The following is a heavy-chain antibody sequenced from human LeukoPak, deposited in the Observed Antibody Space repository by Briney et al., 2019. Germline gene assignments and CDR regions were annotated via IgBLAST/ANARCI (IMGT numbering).Heavy chain of an antibody. D-gene: IGHD3-10*01. CDR3: ARHKNYGSGPFDP. V-gene: IGHV4-61*02. Sequence: SETLSLTCTVSGDSISSGSYYWTWIRQPAGKGLEYIGRIYINGTINYNPSLKSRVTISADTSKNQFSLRLNSVTAADAAVYYCARHKNYGSGPFDPWGQGTLVTVSS. CDR2: IYINGTI. J-gene: IGHJ5*02. CDR1: GDSISSGSYY.